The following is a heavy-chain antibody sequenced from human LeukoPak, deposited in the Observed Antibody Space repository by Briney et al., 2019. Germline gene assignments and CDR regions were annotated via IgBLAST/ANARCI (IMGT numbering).Heavy chain of an antibody. CDR3: ATYSSPTRITMVRGVIISPPYYMDV. Sequence: GGSLRLSCAASEFSVGSNYMTWVRQAPGKGLEWVSLIYSGGSTYYADSVRGRFTISRDNPKNSLYLQMNSLRAEDTAVYYCATYSSPTRITMVRGVIISPPYYMDVWGKGTTVTISS. V-gene: IGHV3-66*01. CDR2: IYSGGST. CDR1: EFSVGSNY. D-gene: IGHD3-10*01. J-gene: IGHJ6*03.